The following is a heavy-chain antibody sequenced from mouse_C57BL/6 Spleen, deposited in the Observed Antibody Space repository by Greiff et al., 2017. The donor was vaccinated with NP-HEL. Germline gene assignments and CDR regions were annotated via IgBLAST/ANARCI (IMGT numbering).Heavy chain of an antibody. V-gene: IGHV1-50*01. J-gene: IGHJ3*01. Sequence: VQLQQSGAELVKPGASVKLSCKASGYTFTSYWMQWVKQRPGQGLEWIGEIDPSDSYTNYNQKFKGKATLTVDTSSNTAYMQLSSLTSEDSAVYYCALTTVVATDWFAYWGQGTLVTVSA. CDR2: IDPSDSYT. CDR1: GYTFTSYW. CDR3: ALTTVVATDWFAY. D-gene: IGHD1-1*01.